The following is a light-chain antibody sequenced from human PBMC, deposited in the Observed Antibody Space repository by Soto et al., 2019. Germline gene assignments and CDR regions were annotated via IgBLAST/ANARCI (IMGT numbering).Light chain of an antibody. CDR2: AAS. V-gene: IGKV3-20*01. Sequence: EIVLTQSPGTLSLSPGEIATLSCRASQSVSSTYLSWYQQKPGQAPRLLIYAASSRETGIPDRFSGRGSGTDFTLTISRLEPEDFAVYYCQQYDSSPYSFGQGTKVEIK. J-gene: IGKJ2*03. CDR3: QQYDSSPYS. CDR1: QSVSSTY.